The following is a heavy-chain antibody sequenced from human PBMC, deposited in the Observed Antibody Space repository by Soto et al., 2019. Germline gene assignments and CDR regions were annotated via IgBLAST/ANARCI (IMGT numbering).Heavy chain of an antibody. V-gene: IGHV3-30*18. CDR1: GFTFSSYG. Sequence: QVQLVESGGGVVQPGRSLRLSCAASGFTFSSYGMHWVRQAPGKGLEWVAVISYDGSNKYYADSVNGRFSISRDNSKNTLYLQMNSLRAEDTAVYYCAKDGGSGWSRTRGYYYYYGMDVWGQGTTVTVSS. CDR2: ISYDGSNK. J-gene: IGHJ6*01. D-gene: IGHD6-19*01. CDR3: AKDGGSGWSRTRGYYYYYGMDV.